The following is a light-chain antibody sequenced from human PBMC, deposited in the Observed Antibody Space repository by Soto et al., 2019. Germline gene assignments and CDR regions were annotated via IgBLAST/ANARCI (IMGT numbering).Light chain of an antibody. CDR2: KAY. Sequence: DIPMTQSPSTLSASVGDRVTITCRASQNINSWLAWYQQKPGKDPKLLIYKAYNLESGFPSTFSGSGSGTEFTLTISSLQHDDFATYYCQQYNTYWTFVQGTKVEIK. CDR1: QNINSW. J-gene: IGKJ1*01. V-gene: IGKV1-5*03. CDR3: QQYNTYWT.